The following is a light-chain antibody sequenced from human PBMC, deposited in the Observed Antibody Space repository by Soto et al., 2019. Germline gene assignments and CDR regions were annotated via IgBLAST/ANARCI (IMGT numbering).Light chain of an antibody. V-gene: IGLV2-18*02. CDR1: SSDVGSSNG. J-gene: IGLJ1*01. CDR2: DVS. CDR3: SSYTSSSTYV. Sequence: QSVLTQPPSVSGSPGQSVSISCTGTSSDVGSSNGVSWYQQPPGTAPKLMIYDVSNRPSGVPDRFSGSKSGNTASLTISGLQTEDEADYYCSSYTSSSTYVFGTGTKVTVL.